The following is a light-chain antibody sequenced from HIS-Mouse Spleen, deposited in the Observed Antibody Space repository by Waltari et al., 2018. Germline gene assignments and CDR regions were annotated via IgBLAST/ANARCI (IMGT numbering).Light chain of an antibody. J-gene: IGLJ3*02. CDR2: EGS. V-gene: IGLV2-23*01. CDR1: SSDGGSYYL. Sequence: SALTQPASGSGSPGQSITISCTGTSSDGGSYYLVPGYQQHPGKAPQLMIYEGSKRPSGVSNRFSGSKSGNTASLTISGLQAEDEADYYCCSYAGSSTWVFGGGTKLTVL. CDR3: CSYAGSSTWV.